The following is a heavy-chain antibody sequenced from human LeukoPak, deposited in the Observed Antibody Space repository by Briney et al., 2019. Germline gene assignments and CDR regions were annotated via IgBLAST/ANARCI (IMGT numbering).Heavy chain of an antibody. CDR1: GFTFSDYY. Sequence: GGSLRLSCAASGFTFSDYYMSWIRQAPGKGLEWVSYVSSSSSYTNYADSVKGRFTISRDNAKNSLYLQMNSLRAEDTAVYYCASPLDYDSSGYYYWGQGTLVTVSS. J-gene: IGHJ4*02. V-gene: IGHV3-11*03. CDR2: VSSSSSYT. CDR3: ASPLDYDSSGYYY. D-gene: IGHD3-22*01.